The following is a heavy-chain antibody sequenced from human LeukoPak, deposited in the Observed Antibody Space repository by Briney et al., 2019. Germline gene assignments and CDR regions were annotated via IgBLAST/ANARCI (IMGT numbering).Heavy chain of an antibody. CDR2: IKQDGSEK. D-gene: IGHD6-13*01. J-gene: IGHJ4*02. Sequence: GGSLRLSCAASGFTFSSYWMSWVRQAPGKGLEWVANIKQDGSEKYYVDSVKGRFTISRDNAKNSLYLQMNSLRAEDTAVYYCAKSARYSSSWYPPFDYWGQGTLVTVSS. V-gene: IGHV3-7*03. CDR3: AKSARYSSSWYPPFDY. CDR1: GFTFSSYW.